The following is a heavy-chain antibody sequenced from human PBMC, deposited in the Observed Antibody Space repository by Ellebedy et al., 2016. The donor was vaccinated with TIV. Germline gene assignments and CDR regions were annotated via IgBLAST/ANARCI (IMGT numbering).Heavy chain of an antibody. J-gene: IGHJ4*02. CDR2: ISPGSDNI. D-gene: IGHD4-17*01. CDR1: TFSFSDSY. V-gene: IGHV3-11*04. CDR3: ARDGAVTPGIYYFDY. Sequence: GESLKISCAVSTFSFSDSYMSWIRQAPGKGLEWIAYISPGSDNIHPADAVKGRFTISRDNSKNTLYLHMNSLRAEDTAVYYCARDGAVTPGIYYFDYWGQGTLVTVSS.